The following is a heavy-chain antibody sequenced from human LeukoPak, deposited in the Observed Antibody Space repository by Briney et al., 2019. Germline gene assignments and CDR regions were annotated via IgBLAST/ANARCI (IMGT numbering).Heavy chain of an antibody. D-gene: IGHD3-9*01. Sequence: ASVKVSCKASGYTFTSYGISWVRQAPGKGLEWMGGFDPEDGGTIYAQKFQGRVTMTEDTSTDTAYMELSSLRSEDTAVYYCATDRSRYYDILTGYDYYGMDVWGQGTTVTVSS. CDR2: FDPEDGGT. CDR3: ATDRSRYYDILTGYDYYGMDV. CDR1: GYTFTSYG. J-gene: IGHJ6*02. V-gene: IGHV1-24*01.